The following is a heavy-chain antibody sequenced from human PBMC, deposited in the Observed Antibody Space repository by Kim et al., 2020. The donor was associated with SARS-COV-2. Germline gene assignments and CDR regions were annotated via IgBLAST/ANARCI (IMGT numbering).Heavy chain of an antibody. V-gene: IGHV1-69*13. Sequence: SVKVSCKASGGTFSSYAISWVRQAPGQGLEWMGGIIPIFGTANYAQKFQGRVTITADESTSTAYMELSSLRSEDTAVYYCAREGGSSGYYYPDYYGMDVWCQGTTVTVSS. D-gene: IGHD3-22*01. CDR1: GGTFSSYA. J-gene: IGHJ6*02. CDR3: AREGGSSGYYYPDYYGMDV. CDR2: IIPIFGTA.